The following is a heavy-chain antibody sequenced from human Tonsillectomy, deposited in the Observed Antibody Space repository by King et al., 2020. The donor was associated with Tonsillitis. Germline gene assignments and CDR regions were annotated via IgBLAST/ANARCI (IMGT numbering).Heavy chain of an antibody. Sequence: VQLVQSGAEVKKPGASVKVSYKASGYTLTVYYMHWVRQAPGQGLEWVGWINPNSDSTNYVQKFQGRVTMTRDTSISTAYMELSRLRSDDTAVYYCASLLRYFDFYGMDVWGQGTTVTVSS. CDR2: INPNSDST. D-gene: IGHD3-9*01. J-gene: IGHJ6*02. CDR1: GYTLTVYY. CDR3: ASLLRYFDFYGMDV. V-gene: IGHV1-2*02.